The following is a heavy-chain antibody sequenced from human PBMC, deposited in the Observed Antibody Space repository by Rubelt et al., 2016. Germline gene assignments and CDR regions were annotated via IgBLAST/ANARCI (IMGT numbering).Heavy chain of an antibody. CDR3: ARVRGSSWASSFFDS. CDR1: A. J-gene: IGHJ4*02. Sequence: AMSWFRQAPGKELEWVGFIRSKTYGGTTEYAASAKGRFTISRDDSKSIAFLQMNSLKTEDTAVYYCARVRGSSWASSFFDSWGQGTLVTVSS. D-gene: IGHD6-13*01. CDR2: IRSKTYGGTT. V-gene: IGHV3-49*03.